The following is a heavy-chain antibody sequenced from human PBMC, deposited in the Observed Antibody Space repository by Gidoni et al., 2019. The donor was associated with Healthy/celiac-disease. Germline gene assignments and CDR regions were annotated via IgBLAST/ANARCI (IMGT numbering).Heavy chain of an antibody. Sequence: EVQLLESGGGLVQPGGSLRLSCAASGFTFSTYAMSWVRQAPGKGLEWVSAISGGGGSTYYADSVKGRFTISRDNSKNTLYLQMNSLRAEDTAVYYCAKCFGARGYSSGYFDYWGQGTLVTVSS. J-gene: IGHJ4*02. CDR1: GFTFSTYA. D-gene: IGHD6-19*01. CDR3: AKCFGARGYSSGYFDY. V-gene: IGHV3-23*01. CDR2: ISGGGGST.